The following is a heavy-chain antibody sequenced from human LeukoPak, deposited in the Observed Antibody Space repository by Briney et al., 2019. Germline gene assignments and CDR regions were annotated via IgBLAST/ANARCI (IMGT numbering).Heavy chain of an antibody. CDR1: GFTFRTYG. Sequence: PGGSLRLSCAASGFTFRTYGMHWVRQAPGKGLEWVAFIRYDGSNKYYADSVKGRFTISRDNSKNTLYLQMNSLRAEDTAVYFCAKDKDPWKSTSISDFDYWGQGTLVTVSS. CDR2: IRYDGSNK. J-gene: IGHJ4*02. V-gene: IGHV3-30*02. CDR3: AKDKDPWKSTSISDFDY. D-gene: IGHD1-1*01.